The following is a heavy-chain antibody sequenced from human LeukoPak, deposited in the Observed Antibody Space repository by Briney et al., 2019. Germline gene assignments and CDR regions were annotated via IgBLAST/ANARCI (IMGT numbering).Heavy chain of an antibody. CDR2: ISWNSGSI. J-gene: IGHJ4*02. CDR3: AREYSSGWYED. Sequence: GGSLRLSCAASGFTFDDYAMHWVRQAPGKGLEWVSGISWNSGSIGYADSVKGRFTISRDNAKNSLYLQMNSLRAEDTAVYYCAREYSSGWYEDWGQGTLVTVSS. V-gene: IGHV3-9*01. CDR1: GFTFDDYA. D-gene: IGHD6-19*01.